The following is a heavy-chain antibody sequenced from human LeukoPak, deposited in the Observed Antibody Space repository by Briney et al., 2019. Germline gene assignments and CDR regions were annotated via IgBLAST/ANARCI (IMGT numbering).Heavy chain of an antibody. CDR1: GFPFSSYW. Sequence: GGSLRLSCVASGFPFSSYWMTWVRQAPGKGLEWVANIKQDGSEKYYVDSVKGRFTISRDNAENSLYLQMNSLRAEDTAVYYCARALLAEEDYWGQGTLVTVSS. D-gene: IGHD3-3*02. V-gene: IGHV3-7*03. CDR3: ARALLAEEDY. J-gene: IGHJ4*02. CDR2: IKQDGSEK.